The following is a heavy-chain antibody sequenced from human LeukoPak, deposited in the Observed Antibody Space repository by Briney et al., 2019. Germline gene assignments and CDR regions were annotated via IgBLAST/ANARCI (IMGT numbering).Heavy chain of an antibody. D-gene: IGHD1-26*01. CDR1: GGSISTTSYY. CDR3: ARHLRGATIYYDF. J-gene: IGHJ4*02. CDR2: ISYSVTT. V-gene: IGHV4-39*01. Sequence: SETLSLTCTVSGGSISTTSYYWAWIRQLPGKGLEWIASISYSVTTYYSPSLRSRVTISVDTSRNQFSLKLSSVTAADTAVYYCARHLRGATIYYDFWGQGTLVTVSS.